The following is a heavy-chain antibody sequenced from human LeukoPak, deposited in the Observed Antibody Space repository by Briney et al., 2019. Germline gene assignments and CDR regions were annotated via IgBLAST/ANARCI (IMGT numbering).Heavy chain of an antibody. D-gene: IGHD2-21*02. V-gene: IGHV4-39*07. CDR3: ARGGNELTAHLLVY. J-gene: IGHJ4*02. CDR1: TFSSYA. CDR2: ISYSGST. Sequence: TFSSYAMSWVRQPPGKGLEWIGSISYSGSTYYNPSLKSRVTISVDTSKNQFSLKLTSVTAADTAVYYCARGGNELTAHLLVYWGQGTLVTVSS.